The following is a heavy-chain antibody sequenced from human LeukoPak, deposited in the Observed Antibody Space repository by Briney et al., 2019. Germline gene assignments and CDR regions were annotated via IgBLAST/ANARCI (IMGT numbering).Heavy chain of an antibody. CDR2: IYSSGST. J-gene: IGHJ5*02. D-gene: IGHD3-10*01. CDR1: GGSISSYY. Sequence: PSETLSLTCTVSGGSISSYYWNWVRQPPGKGLEWIGNIYSSGSTDYNPSLKSRVTISLDTSKFQFSLRLNSVTAADTAVHYCARADPNASGYFYRFNWFDPWGQGTLVTVSS. CDR3: ARADPNASGYFYRFNWFDP. V-gene: IGHV4-59*01.